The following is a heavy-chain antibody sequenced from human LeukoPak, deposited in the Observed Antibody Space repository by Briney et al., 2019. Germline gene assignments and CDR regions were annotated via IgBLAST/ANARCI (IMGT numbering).Heavy chain of an antibody. CDR2: IIPILGIA. CDR3: ARGYGATKNIAVAGL. CDR1: GYTFTGYY. V-gene: IGHV1-69*04. Sequence: GASVKVSCKASGYTFTGYYMHWVRQAPGQGLEWMGRIIPILGIANYAQKFQGRVTITADKSTSTAYMELSSLRSEDTAVYYCARGYGATKNIAVAGLWGQGTLVTVSS. J-gene: IGHJ4*02. D-gene: IGHD6-19*01.